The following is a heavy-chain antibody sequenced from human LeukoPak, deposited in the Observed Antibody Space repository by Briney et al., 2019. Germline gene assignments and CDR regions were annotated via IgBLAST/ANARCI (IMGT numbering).Heavy chain of an antibody. Sequence: GRSLRLSCATSGFTFSTYSMNWVRQAPGKGLEWVSYISSTSTIYYADSVKGRFTISRDNAMNSLYLQMNSLRDEDTAVYYCARDPPYSGAWPTYHSLDYWGQGTLVTVSS. J-gene: IGHJ4*02. D-gene: IGHD1-26*01. CDR3: ARDPPYSGAWPTYHSLDY. CDR2: ISSTSTI. CDR1: GFTFSTYS. V-gene: IGHV3-48*02.